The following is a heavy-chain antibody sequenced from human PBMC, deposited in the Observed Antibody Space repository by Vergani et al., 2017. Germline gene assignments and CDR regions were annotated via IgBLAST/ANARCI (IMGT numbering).Heavy chain of an antibody. CDR3: ARLGYCSSTTCRQAFDI. Sequence: EVQLVESGGGFVQPGGSLRLSCAASGFTFSDHYMDWVRQAPGKGLEWVGRIRNKANSYTTEYAASVKGRFTISRDDSKNSLHLQMNSLKIEDTAVYYCARLGYCSSTTCRQAFDIWGQGTMVTVS. CDR1: GFTFSDHY. V-gene: IGHV3-72*01. D-gene: IGHD2-2*01. J-gene: IGHJ3*02. CDR2: IRNKANSYTT.